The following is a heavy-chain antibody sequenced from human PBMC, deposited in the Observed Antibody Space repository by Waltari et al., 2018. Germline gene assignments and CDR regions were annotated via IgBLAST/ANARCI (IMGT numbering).Heavy chain of an antibody. CDR1: GFTFSSYA. CDR3: ASPHDY. Sequence: QVQLVESGGGVVQPGRSLRLSCAASGFTFSSYAMPWVRQAPGKGLEWVAVISYDGSNKYYADSVKGRFTISRDNSKNTLYLQMNSLRAEDTAVYYCASPHDYWGQGTLVTVSS. V-gene: IGHV3-30-3*01. J-gene: IGHJ4*02. CDR2: ISYDGSNK.